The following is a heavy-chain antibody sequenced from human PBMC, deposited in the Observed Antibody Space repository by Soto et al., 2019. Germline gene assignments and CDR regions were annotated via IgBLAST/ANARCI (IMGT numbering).Heavy chain of an antibody. V-gene: IGHV3-15*07. CDR1: GFTFSNAW. CDR2: IKSKTDGGTT. D-gene: IGHD6-19*01. Sequence: GGSLRLSCAASGFTFSNAWMNWVRQAPGKGLEWVGRIKSKTDGGTTDYAAPVKGRFTISRDDSKNTLYLQMNSLKTEDTAVYYCTTSYSSGWLSDYYYYYGMDVWGQGTTVTVSS. J-gene: IGHJ6*02. CDR3: TTSYSSGWLSDYYYYYGMDV.